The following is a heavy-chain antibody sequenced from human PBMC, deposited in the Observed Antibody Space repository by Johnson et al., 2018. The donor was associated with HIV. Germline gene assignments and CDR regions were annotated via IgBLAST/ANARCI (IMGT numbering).Heavy chain of an antibody. V-gene: IGHV3-30*04. D-gene: IGHD6-6*01. CDR3: ARGGSIAARREAFDI. CDR1: GFTFSSYA. J-gene: IGHJ3*02. Sequence: QVQLVESGGGVVQPGRSLRLSCAASGFTFSSYAMHWVRQAPGKGLEWVAVISYDGSNKYYADSVKGRFTISRDNSKNTLYLQMNSRRAEDTAVYYCARGGSIAARREAFDIWGQGTMVTVSS. CDR2: ISYDGSNK.